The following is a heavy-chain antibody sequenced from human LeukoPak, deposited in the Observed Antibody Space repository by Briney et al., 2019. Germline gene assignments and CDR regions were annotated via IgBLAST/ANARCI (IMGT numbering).Heavy chain of an antibody. V-gene: IGHV3-33*01. CDR1: GFTFSSYG. Sequence: PGGSLRLSCAASGFTFSSYGMHWVRQAPGKGLEWVAVIWYDGSNKYYADSVKGRFTISRDNSKNTLYLQMNSLRAEDTAVYYCARGGSGIMIFGVVTPYGMDVWGQGTTVTVSS. CDR3: ARGGSGIMIFGVVTPYGMDV. D-gene: IGHD3-3*01. CDR2: IWYDGSNK. J-gene: IGHJ6*02.